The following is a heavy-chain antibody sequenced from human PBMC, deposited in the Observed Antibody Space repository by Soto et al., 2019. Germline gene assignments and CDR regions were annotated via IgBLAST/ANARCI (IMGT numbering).Heavy chain of an antibody. CDR2: IWDDGSNK. CDR3: ARLSLQAFDY. J-gene: IGHJ4*02. CDR1: GFTFSSYG. Sequence: QVQLVESGGGVVQPGRSLRLSCAASGFTFSSYGMHWVRQAPGKGLEWVAVIWDDGSNKYYADSVKGRFTISRDNSKYTVYLQLNSLRAEDTAVYYCARLSLQAFDYWGQGTLVTVSS. V-gene: IGHV3-33*01.